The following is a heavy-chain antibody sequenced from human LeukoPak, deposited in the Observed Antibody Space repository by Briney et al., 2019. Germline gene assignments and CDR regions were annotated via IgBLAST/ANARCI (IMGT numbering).Heavy chain of an antibody. J-gene: IGHJ5*02. CDR2: ISADSATT. Sequence: GGSLRLSCAASGFNFGSYSMTWVRQAPGKGLEWVSVISADSATTFYADSVKGRFTISRDNAKNTVLQMNSLRAEDTAIYYCARDDGKVSHNWFDPWGQGTLVIVSS. CDR3: ARDDGKVSHNWFDP. D-gene: IGHD1-14*01. CDR1: GFNFGSYS. V-gene: IGHV3-23*01.